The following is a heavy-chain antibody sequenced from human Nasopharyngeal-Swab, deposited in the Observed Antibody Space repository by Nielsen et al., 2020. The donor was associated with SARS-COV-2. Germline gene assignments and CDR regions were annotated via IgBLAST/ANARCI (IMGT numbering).Heavy chain of an antibody. J-gene: IGHJ4*02. CDR3: ATTDRDGWGYFHY. V-gene: IGHV4-31*03. D-gene: IGHD3-16*01. CDR1: GASIRSGGYY. Sequence: SETLSLTCTVSGASIRSGGYYWGWIRQHPGKGLEWIGYIYYSGNTYYNPSLKSRVTISVDTSKNQFFLKVDSVTAADTAVYYCATTDRDGWGYFHYWGQGTLVIVSS. CDR2: IYYSGNT.